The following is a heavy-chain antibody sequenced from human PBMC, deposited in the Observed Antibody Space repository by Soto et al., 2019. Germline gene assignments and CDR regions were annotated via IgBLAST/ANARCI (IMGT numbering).Heavy chain of an antibody. V-gene: IGHV3-21*01. Sequence: PGGSLRLSCAASGFTFSSYSMNWVRQAPGKGLEWVSSISRSAGNAYYADSVKGRFNISRDNAKNSMYLQMNSLRAEDTAVYYCARDQVPGLDAFDIWGQGTMVTVSS. CDR1: GFTFSSYS. CDR3: ARDQVPGLDAFDI. CDR2: ISRSAGNA. J-gene: IGHJ3*02.